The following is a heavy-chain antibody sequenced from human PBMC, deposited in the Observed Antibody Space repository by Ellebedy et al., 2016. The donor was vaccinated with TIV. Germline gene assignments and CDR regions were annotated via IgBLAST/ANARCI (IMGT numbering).Heavy chain of an antibody. Sequence: GESLKISXEASGFTFQNYAMNWVRQAPGKGLEWVSYISSRSTHITDADSVKGRFTISRDDAKNSLYLQMDSLRAEDSAIYYCARDPATDSIGYYYFDYWGRGTLVTVSS. J-gene: IGHJ4*02. CDR1: GFTFQNYA. CDR2: ISSRSTHI. D-gene: IGHD3-22*01. V-gene: IGHV3-21*01. CDR3: ARDPATDSIGYYYFDY.